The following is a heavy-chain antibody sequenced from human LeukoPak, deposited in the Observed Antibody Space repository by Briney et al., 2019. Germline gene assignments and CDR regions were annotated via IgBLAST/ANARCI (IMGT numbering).Heavy chain of an antibody. CDR3: TTGIRGD. J-gene: IGHJ4*02. Sequence: GGSLRLSCSASGLTFTNAWMNWVRQAPGEGLDWVGRIASKTDGGATDYAAPVKGRFTISRDDSKNTLNLQMNSLKTEDTAVYYCTTGIRGDWGQGTLVTVSS. CDR1: GLTFTNAW. CDR2: IASKTDGGAT. V-gene: IGHV3-15*07. D-gene: IGHD3-10*01.